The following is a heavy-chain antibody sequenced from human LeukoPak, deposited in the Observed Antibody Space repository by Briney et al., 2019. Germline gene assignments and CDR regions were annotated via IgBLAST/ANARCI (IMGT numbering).Heavy chain of an antibody. D-gene: IGHD1-26*01. J-gene: IGHJ4*02. CDR2: IYYSGST. CDR3: ARGGAGDLYFDY. V-gene: IGHV4-30-2*01. Sequence: SETLSLTCAVSGGSISSGGYSWSWIRQPPGKGLEWIGYIYYSGSTYYNPSLKSRVTISVDRSKNQFSLKLSSVTAADTAVYYCARGGAGDLYFDYWGQGTLVTVSS. CDR1: GGSISSGGYS.